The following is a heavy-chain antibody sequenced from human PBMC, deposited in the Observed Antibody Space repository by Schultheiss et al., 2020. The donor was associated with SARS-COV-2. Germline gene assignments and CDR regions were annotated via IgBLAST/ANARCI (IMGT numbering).Heavy chain of an antibody. CDR2: ISGSGGST. CDR3: AKDAVTVATIFA. Sequence: GESLKISCAASAFTFNSYAMSWVRQAPGKGLEWVSGISGSGGSTYYADSVKGRFTISRDNSKNTLYLQMNSLRAEDTAVYYCAKDAVTVATIFARGQGTLVTVSS. D-gene: IGHD5-12*01. CDR1: AFTFNSYA. V-gene: IGHV3-23*01. J-gene: IGHJ4*02.